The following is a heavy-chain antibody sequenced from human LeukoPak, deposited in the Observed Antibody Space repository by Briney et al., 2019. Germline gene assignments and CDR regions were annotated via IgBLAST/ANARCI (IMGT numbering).Heavy chain of an antibody. CDR1: GYTFTSYG. CDR3: AREYNWNDSDDAFDI. Sequence: ASVKVSCKASGYTFTSYGISWVRQAPGQGLEWMGIINPSGGSTSYAQKSQGRVTMTRDMSTSTVYMELSSLRSEDTAVYYCAREYNWNDSDDAFDIWGQGTMVTVSS. J-gene: IGHJ3*02. CDR2: INPSGGST. D-gene: IGHD1-20*01. V-gene: IGHV1-46*01.